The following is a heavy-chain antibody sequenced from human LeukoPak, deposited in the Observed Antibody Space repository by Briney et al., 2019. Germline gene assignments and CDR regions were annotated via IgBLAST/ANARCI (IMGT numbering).Heavy chain of an antibody. Sequence: AGGSLRLSCAASGFTFSSFAMTWVRQAPGKGLEWVSAISGSGGSTYYADSAKGRFTISRDNSKNTLYLQMNSLRAEDTAVYYCAKAPSLAVAGTEYWGQGTLVTVSS. CDR2: ISGSGGST. CDR3: AKAPSLAVAGTEY. CDR1: GFTFSSFA. J-gene: IGHJ4*02. V-gene: IGHV3-23*01. D-gene: IGHD6-19*01.